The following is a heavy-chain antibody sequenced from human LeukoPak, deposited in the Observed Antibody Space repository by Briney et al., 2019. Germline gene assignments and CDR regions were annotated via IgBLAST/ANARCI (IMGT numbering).Heavy chain of an antibody. V-gene: IGHV1-18*01. Sequence: ASVKVSCKASGGTFSSYAISWVRQAPGQGLEWMGWISAYNGNTNYAQKLQGRVTMTTDTSTSTAYMELRSLRSDDTAVYYCARDFRGIAVAGTEIDYWGQGTLVTVSS. CDR2: ISAYNGNT. J-gene: IGHJ4*02. D-gene: IGHD6-19*01. CDR3: ARDFRGIAVAGTEIDY. CDR1: GGTFSSYA.